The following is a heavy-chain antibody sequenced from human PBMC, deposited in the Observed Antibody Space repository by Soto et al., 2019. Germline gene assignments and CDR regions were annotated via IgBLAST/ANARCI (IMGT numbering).Heavy chain of an antibody. CDR1: GYTFTSYN. CDR3: FRGGFDDYEKEGRY. D-gene: IGHD5-12*01. J-gene: IGHJ4*02. V-gene: IGHV1-46*01. CDR2: IYARGGST. Sequence: QVQLVQSGAEVRKPGASVKVSCKASGYTFTSYNIHWVRQAPGQGLEWMAIIYARGGSTTYAQNLQGRVTVTRDTSTSTVYMELSSLRSDATATYFCFRGGFDDYEKEGRYWGQGTLVTVSS.